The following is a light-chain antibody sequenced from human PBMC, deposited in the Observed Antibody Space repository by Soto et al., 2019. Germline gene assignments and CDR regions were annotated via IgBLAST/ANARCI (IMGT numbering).Light chain of an antibody. CDR2: GTS. J-gene: IGKJ1*01. Sequence: EIVLTQSPGTLSLSPGERATLSCRASQSVNSGYLAWYQQKPGQAPRLLIYGTSTRAAGIPDRFSGSGSGTDFTLTISRLEAEDFAVYSCQQYLASPPWTFGQGTKVE. V-gene: IGKV3-20*01. CDR3: QQYLASPPWT. CDR1: QSVNSGY.